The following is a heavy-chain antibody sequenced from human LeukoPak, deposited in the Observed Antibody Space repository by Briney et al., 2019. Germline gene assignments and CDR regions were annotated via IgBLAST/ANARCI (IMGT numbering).Heavy chain of an antibody. D-gene: IGHD3-22*01. CDR1: GGSINGYS. Sequence: SETLSLTCTVSGGSINGYSWTWIWQPPGKGLEWIGYIYYTGNSYYNPSLKSPVTISVDTSKNQFSLKLSSVTAADTAVYFCARGGGYYGSSVLYFNYWGQGTLVTVSS. V-gene: IGHV4-59*01. J-gene: IGHJ4*02. CDR3: ARGGGYYGSSVLYFNY. CDR2: IYYTGNS.